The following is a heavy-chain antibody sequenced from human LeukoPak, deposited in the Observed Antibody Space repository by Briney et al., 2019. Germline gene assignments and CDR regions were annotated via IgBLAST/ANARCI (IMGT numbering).Heavy chain of an antibody. CDR1: GGSISSGGYY. CDR3: ARDAVAGFN. Sequence: SETLSLTCTVSGGSISSGGYYWSWIRQPPGKGLEWIGYIYHSGSTYYNPSLKSRVTISVDRSKNQFSLKLSSVTAADTAVYYCARDAVAGFNWGQGTLVTVSS. J-gene: IGHJ4*02. V-gene: IGHV4-30-2*01. D-gene: IGHD6-19*01. CDR2: IYHSGST.